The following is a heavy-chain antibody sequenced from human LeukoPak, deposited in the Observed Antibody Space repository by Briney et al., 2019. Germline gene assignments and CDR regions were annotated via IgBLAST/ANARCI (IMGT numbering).Heavy chain of an antibody. CDR2: IDPSGSSL. CDR3: ARSAYNWN. J-gene: IGHJ4*02. D-gene: IGHD1-20*01. CDR1: GFSFSSYA. V-gene: IGHV3-48*04. Sequence: GGSLRLPCAASGFSFSSYAMHWVRQAPGKGLEWVAYIDPSGSSLYYADSVKGRFTVSRDNAKNSLFLHMKSLRAEDSAAYYCARSAYNWNWGQGTLVAVSS.